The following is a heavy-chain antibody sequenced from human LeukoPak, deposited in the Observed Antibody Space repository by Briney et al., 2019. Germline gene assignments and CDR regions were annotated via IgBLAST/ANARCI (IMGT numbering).Heavy chain of an antibody. CDR2: ISAYNGNT. CDR1: GYTFTSYG. Sequence: ASVKVSCKASGYTFTSYGISWVRQAPGQGLEWMGWISAYNGNTNYAQKLQGRVAMTTDPSTSTAYMELRSLRSDDTAVYYCAREHYYGSGSYVWSDYWGQGTLVTVSS. D-gene: IGHD3-10*01. CDR3: AREHYYGSGSYVWSDY. V-gene: IGHV1-18*01. J-gene: IGHJ4*02.